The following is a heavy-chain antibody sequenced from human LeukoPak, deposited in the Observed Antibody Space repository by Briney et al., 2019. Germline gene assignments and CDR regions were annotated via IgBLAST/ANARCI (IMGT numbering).Heavy chain of an antibody. CDR1: GSSFTSYW. Sequence: RGGSLEISCQASGSSFTSYWIGWVRQLPGKGLEWMGIIDPSDSETRYTPSFQGQVTISVDKSLTTADLQWNSLKASDTAMYYCARQTAMGRSGDYWGQGTLVTVSS. J-gene: IGHJ4*02. D-gene: IGHD5-18*01. V-gene: IGHV5-51*01. CDR2: IDPSDSET. CDR3: ARQTAMGRSGDY.